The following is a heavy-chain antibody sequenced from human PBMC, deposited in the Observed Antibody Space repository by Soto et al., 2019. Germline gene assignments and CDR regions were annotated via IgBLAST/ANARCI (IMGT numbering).Heavy chain of an antibody. V-gene: IGHV4-31*03. D-gene: IGHD3-10*01. CDR3: ARDGGPRGDYYYAMDV. CDR1: GGSISRSSAYY. CDR2: IYSGGTT. Sequence: QVQLQESGPGLVKPSQTLSLTCTVSGGSISRSSAYYWSWIRQHPEKGLEWIGYIYSGGTTNYNPSLRSRATISLDTANNQFSLNLSSVTAADTALYYCARDGGPRGDYYYAMDVWGQGTTVTVSS. J-gene: IGHJ6*02.